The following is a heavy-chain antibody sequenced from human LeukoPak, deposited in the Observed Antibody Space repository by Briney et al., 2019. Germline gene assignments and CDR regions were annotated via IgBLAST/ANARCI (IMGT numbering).Heavy chain of an antibody. CDR1: GYSFASYW. CDR2: IDPSDSYT. D-gene: IGHD4-17*01. J-gene: IGHJ4*02. Sequence: GESLKISCKGSGYSFASYWISWVRQMPGEGLEWMGRIDPSDSYTNFSPSFEGHITITVDKSINTAFLQWSSLKASDTAVYFCARHWAMTTATRREFDSWGQGTLVTVSS. CDR3: ARHWAMTTATRREFDS. V-gene: IGHV5-10-1*01.